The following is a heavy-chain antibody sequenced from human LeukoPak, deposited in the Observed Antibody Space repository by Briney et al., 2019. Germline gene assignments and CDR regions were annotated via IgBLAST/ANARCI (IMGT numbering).Heavy chain of an antibody. CDR2: IWYDGSNK. CDR1: GFTFSSYG. Sequence: GGSLRLSCAASGFTFSSYGMHWVRQAPGKGLEWVAVIWYDGSNKHYADSVKGRFTISRDNSKNTLYLQMNSLRAEDTAVYYCAKELGSGWSLRGLDYWGQGTLVTVSS. V-gene: IGHV3-33*06. J-gene: IGHJ4*02. D-gene: IGHD6-19*01. CDR3: AKELGSGWSLRGLDY.